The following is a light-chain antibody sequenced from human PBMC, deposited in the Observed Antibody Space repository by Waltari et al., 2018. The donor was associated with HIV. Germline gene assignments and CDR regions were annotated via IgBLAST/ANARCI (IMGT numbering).Light chain of an antibody. CDR2: KAS. Sequence: DIQMTQSPSTLSASVGDRVTITCRASQRITAWLAWYQQKPGKAPKLLIYKASSLQSGVPSRFSGSGSGTEFTLTISRLEPEDFAVYSCQQYGSSPWTFGQGTKVEIK. V-gene: IGKV1-5*03. J-gene: IGKJ1*01. CDR1: QRITAW. CDR3: QQYGSSPWT.